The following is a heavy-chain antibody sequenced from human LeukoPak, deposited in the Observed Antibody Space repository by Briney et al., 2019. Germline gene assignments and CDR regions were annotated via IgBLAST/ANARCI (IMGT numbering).Heavy chain of an antibody. CDR1: GYTFTIYG. D-gene: IGHD6-13*01. J-gene: IGHJ4*02. V-gene: IGHV1-18*01. CDR3: ARVRLGVAAAGSLDY. CDR2: ISAYNGNT. Sequence: ASVNVSCKASGYTFTIYGISWVRQAPGQGLEWMGWISAYNGNTNYAQKLQGRVTMTTDTSTSTAYMELRSLRSDDTAVYYCARVRLGVAAAGSLDYWGQGTLVTVSS.